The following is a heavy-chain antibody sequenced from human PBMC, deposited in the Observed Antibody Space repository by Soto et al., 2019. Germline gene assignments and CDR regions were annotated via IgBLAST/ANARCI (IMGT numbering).Heavy chain of an antibody. J-gene: IGHJ4*02. CDR3: AREDDYDSSGYSSY. CDR1: GGSISSGGYY. V-gene: IGHV4-31*03. Sequence: SETLSLTCTVSGGSISSGGYYWSWIRQHPGKGLEWIGYIYYSGSTYYNPSLKSRVTISVDTSKNQFSLKLSSVTAADTAVYYCAREDDYDSSGYSSYWGQGTLVTVSS. CDR2: IYYSGST. D-gene: IGHD3-22*01.